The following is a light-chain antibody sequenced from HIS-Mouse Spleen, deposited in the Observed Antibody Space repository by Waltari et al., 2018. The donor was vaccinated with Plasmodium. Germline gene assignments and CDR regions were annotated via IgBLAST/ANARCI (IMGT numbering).Light chain of an antibody. V-gene: IGKV1-39*01. Sequence: QVTQFPSSMTASVGDRVTITCRASQSISSYLNLYQQKPGKAPKLLIYAASSLQSGVPSRFSGSGSGTDFTLTISSLQPEDFAVYYCQQYNNWSFTFGPGTKVDIK. CDR1: QSISSY. J-gene: IGKJ3*01. CDR2: AAS. CDR3: QQYNNWSFT.